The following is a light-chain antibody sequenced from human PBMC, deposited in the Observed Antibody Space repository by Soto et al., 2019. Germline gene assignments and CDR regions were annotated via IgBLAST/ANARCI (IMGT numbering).Light chain of an antibody. CDR3: QAWDSSTGVV. CDR1: KLGDNKY. Sequence: SYELTQPPSVSVSPGQTASITCSGDKLGDNKYAWWYQQKPGQSPVVVIYQDNKRPSGIPERFSGSNSGDTATLTISGTQAMDEADYFCQAWDSSTGVVFGGGTKLTVL. J-gene: IGLJ2*01. CDR2: QDN. V-gene: IGLV3-1*01.